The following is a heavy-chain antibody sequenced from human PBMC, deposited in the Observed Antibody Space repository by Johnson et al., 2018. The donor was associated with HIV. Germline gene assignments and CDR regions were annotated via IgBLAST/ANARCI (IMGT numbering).Heavy chain of an antibody. CDR2: IKQEGSEK. J-gene: IGHJ3*02. CDR3: ARDRGPSVAAVVFDAFDI. CDR1: GFTFSSYW. V-gene: IGHV3-7*03. Sequence: VQLVESGGGLVQPGGSLRLSCAASGFTFSSYWMSWVRQAPGKGLEWVANIKQEGSEKYYVDSVKGRFTISRDNVRNSVYLQMNSLRAEDTAVYYCARDRGPSVAAVVFDAFDIWGQGTMVTVSS. D-gene: IGHD6-13*01.